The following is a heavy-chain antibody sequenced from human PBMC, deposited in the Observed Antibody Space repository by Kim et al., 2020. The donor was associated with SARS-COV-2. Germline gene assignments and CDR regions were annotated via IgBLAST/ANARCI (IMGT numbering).Heavy chain of an antibody. J-gene: IGHJ4*02. CDR1: GYTFSSYA. V-gene: IGHV7-4-1*02. Sequence: ASVKVSCKASGYTFSSYAMNWVRQAPGQGLELMGWINTNTGDPAYAQGFTGRFVFSMDTSVSTAYLQISSLRADDTAVYYCVSHNTSGLGGFDNWGQGTLVTVSS. CDR2: INTNTGDP. D-gene: IGHD6-19*01. CDR3: VSHNTSGLGGFDN.